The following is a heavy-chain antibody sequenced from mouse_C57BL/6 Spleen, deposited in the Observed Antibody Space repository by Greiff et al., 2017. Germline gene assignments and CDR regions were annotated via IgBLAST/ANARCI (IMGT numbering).Heavy chain of an antibody. CDR2: IHPNSGST. Sequence: QVQLQQPGAELVKPGASVKLSCKASGYTFTSYWMHWVKQRPGQGLEWIGMIHPNSGSTNYNEKFKSKATLTVDKSSSTAYMQLSSLTSEDSAVYCCASATAQATFAYWGQGTLVTVSA. CDR1: GYTFTSYW. D-gene: IGHD3-2*02. V-gene: IGHV1-64*01. CDR3: ASATAQATFAY. J-gene: IGHJ3*01.